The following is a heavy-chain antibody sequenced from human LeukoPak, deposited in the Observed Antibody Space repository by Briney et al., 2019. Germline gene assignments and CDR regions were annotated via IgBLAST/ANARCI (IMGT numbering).Heavy chain of an antibody. CDR1: GYTFSSYY. V-gene: IGHV1-46*01. CDR3: ARSASYSSRLQE. J-gene: IGHJ4*02. Sequence: ASVKVSCKASGYTFSSYYLHWVRQPPAEGLEWMGIINLSAGTTKYAQKFQGRVTVTTDTPTSTVYMEATRLRSEDTAVYFCARSASYSSRLQEWRQGTVVSV. CDR2: INLSAGTT. D-gene: IGHD3-16*02.